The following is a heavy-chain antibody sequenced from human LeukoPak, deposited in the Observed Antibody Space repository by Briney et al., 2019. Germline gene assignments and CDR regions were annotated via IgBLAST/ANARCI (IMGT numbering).Heavy chain of an antibody. Sequence: GASVKVSCKASGYTFTGYYMHWVRQAPGQGLEWMGWINPNSGGTNYAQKLQGRVTMTTDTSTSTAYMELRSLRSDDTAVYYCAREESIGRYQFLHDYWGQGTLVTVSS. J-gene: IGHJ4*02. V-gene: IGHV1-2*02. CDR1: GYTFTGYY. D-gene: IGHD1-26*01. CDR2: INPNSGGT. CDR3: AREESIGRYQFLHDY.